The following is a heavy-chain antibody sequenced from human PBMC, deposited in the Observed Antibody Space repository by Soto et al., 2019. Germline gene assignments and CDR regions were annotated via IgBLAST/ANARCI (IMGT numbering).Heavy chain of an antibody. CDR3: ARDASGPFDF. V-gene: IGHV3-53*02. CDR1: GFTVSDS. Sequence: EVQLVETGGGLIQPGGSLKLSCSVAGFTVSDSMSWVRQAPGKGLECVSFIHSDGSTHYTDSVRGRFTISRDNSKNTLYLQMDRVRVVDTAVYFCARDASGPFDFWGQGTPVTVSS. J-gene: IGHJ4*02. CDR2: IHSDGST. D-gene: IGHD6-19*01.